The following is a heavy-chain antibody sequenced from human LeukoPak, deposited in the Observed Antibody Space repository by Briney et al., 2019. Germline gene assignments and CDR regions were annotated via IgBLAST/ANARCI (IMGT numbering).Heavy chain of an antibody. CDR1: GFTFSSYA. J-gene: IGHJ6*02. V-gene: IGHV3-48*04. CDR3: ARDEGGIAAGGYYYYYGMDV. CDR2: ISSSSSTI. D-gene: IGHD6-13*01. Sequence: GGSLRLSCAASGFTFSSYAMSWVRQAPGKGLEWVSYISSSSSTIYYADSVRGRFTISRDNAKNSLYLQMNSLRAEDTAVYYCARDEGGIAAGGYYYYYGMDVWGQGTTVTVSS.